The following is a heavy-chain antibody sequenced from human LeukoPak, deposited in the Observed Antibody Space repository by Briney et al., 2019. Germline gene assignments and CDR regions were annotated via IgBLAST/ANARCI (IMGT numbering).Heavy chain of an antibody. CDR3: ARLNYDFWSGVWEGYYMDV. Sequence: PGGSLRLSCAASGFTFSSYWMSWVRQAPGKGREWVANIKKDGSEKDYVDSVKGRFTISRDNAKNSLYLQMNSLRAEDTAVYYCARLNYDFWSGVWEGYYMDVWGKGTTVTVSS. CDR2: IKKDGSEK. D-gene: IGHD3-3*01. J-gene: IGHJ6*03. CDR1: GFTFSSYW. V-gene: IGHV3-7*01.